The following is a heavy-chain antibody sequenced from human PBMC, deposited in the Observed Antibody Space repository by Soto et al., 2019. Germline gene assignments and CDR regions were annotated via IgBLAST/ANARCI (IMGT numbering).Heavy chain of an antibody. CDR3: VRGSKDSYPGSRIFDF. D-gene: IGHD3-10*01. Sequence: VQLLESGGDLIQPGGSLRLSCVASGLTFGSRAMSWVRQSPGEGLEWVSTITDTGGDAKYADSVRGRFAISRDNSKNTLYLQTSALRAEDSAIYFCVRGSKDSYPGSRIFDFWGRGTLVTVSS. CDR2: ITDTGGDA. CDR1: GLTFGSRA. J-gene: IGHJ4*02. V-gene: IGHV3-23*01.